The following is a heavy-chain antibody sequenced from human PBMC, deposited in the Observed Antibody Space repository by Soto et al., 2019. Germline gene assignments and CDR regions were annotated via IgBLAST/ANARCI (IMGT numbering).Heavy chain of an antibody. Sequence: GGSLRLSCSASGFSVSNVWMTWVRQAPGKGLEWVSSMSDGGKTYYTDSVKGRFTLSRDTSRNTLHLQMYSVRAEDTAVYYCSRDHSSGGYDFRGQGTLVTVSS. CDR2: MSDGGKT. V-gene: IGHV3-53*01. J-gene: IGHJ4*02. CDR1: GFSVSNVW. D-gene: IGHD5-12*01. CDR3: SRDHSSGGYDF.